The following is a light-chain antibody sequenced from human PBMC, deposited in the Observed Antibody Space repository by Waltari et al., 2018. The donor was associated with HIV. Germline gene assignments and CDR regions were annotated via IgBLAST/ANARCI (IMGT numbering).Light chain of an antibody. Sequence: NLGAGYNVHWYQLLPGTAPKLLIYGDKNRPSGVPDRFSGSKSDTSASLAITGLQAEDEADYYCQSYDRSLSAWVFGGGTKLTVL. V-gene: IGLV1-40*01. CDR3: QSYDRSLSAWV. J-gene: IGLJ3*02. CDR2: GDK. CDR1: NLGAGYN.